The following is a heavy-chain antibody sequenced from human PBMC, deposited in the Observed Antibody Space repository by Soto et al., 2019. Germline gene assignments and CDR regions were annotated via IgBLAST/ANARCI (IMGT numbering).Heavy chain of an antibody. J-gene: IGHJ5*02. CDR2: ISSSSSYI. V-gene: IGHV3-21*01. CDR3: ARDLVDSEGSNWFDP. Sequence: EVQLVESGGGLVKPGGSVRLSCAASGFTFSSYSMNWVRQAPGKGLEWVSSISSSSSYIYYADSVKGRFTISRDNAKNSLYLQMNSLRAEDTAVYYCARDLVDSEGSNWFDPWGQGTLVTVSS. D-gene: IGHD3-9*01. CDR1: GFTFSSYS.